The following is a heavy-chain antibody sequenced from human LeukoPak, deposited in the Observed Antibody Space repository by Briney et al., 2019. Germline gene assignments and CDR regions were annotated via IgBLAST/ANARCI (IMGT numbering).Heavy chain of an antibody. J-gene: IGHJ4*01. CDR2: IKTNSGAT. D-gene: IGHD3-16*01. CDR3: ARGRRILGGPENAGDFFDY. Sequence: GSVKVSCKASGYTFTDYYLLWVRQAPGQGPEWMGWIKTNSGATDYAQNFEARVTMTRDTSSGTAYLDLSSLTSDDTAVYYCARGRRILGGPENAGDFFDYWGQGTLVIVSS. V-gene: IGHV1-2*02. CDR1: GYTFTDYY.